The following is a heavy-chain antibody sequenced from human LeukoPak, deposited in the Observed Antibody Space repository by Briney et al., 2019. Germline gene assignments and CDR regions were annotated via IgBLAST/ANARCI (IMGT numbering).Heavy chain of an antibody. V-gene: IGHV3-7*01. D-gene: IGHD2/OR15-2a*01. Sequence: GGSLTLSCEASGFTFCRNWMSWVRQAPGKGLQWVASINPDASRKEYVDSVRGRFTITRDNTKNSLFLQMNSLGAEDTAVYYCAKLLGTVTTYDFWGQGALVIVSS. CDR2: INPDASRK. CDR3: AKLLGTVTTYDF. CDR1: GFTFCRNW. J-gene: IGHJ4*02.